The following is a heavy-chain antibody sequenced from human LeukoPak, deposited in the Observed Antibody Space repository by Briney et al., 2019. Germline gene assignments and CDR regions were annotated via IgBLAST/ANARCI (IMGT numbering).Heavy chain of an antibody. CDR1: GGSISSGGYY. CDR2: IYHSGST. J-gene: IGHJ1*01. D-gene: IGHD3-3*01. Sequence: NPSEALSLTCTVSGGSISSGGYYWSWIRQPPGKGLEWFGYIYHSGSTNYNPSLKSRVTISVDTSKNQFSLKLSSVTAADTAVYYCARGPWRFVAERGYFQHWGQGTLVTVSS. V-gene: IGHV4-30-2*01. CDR3: ARGPWRFVAERGYFQH.